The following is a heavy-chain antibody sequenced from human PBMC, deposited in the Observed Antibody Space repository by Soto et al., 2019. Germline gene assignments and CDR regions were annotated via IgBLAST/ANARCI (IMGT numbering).Heavy chain of an antibody. D-gene: IGHD6-13*01. CDR2: IRNKVMTYTT. CDR3: ARASIAAAGTGWWSGGYWYFDL. CDR1: GFTFSDYY. V-gene: IGHV3-72*01. J-gene: IGHJ2*01. Sequence: EVQLVESGGGLVQPEGSLRLSCVASGFTFSDYYMDWVRQTPGKGLEWVGRIRNKVMTYTTEYAASVKGRFTISRENAKXXLYLQMNSLRAGDSAVYYCARASIAAAGTGWWSGGYWYFDLWGRGTLVTVSS.